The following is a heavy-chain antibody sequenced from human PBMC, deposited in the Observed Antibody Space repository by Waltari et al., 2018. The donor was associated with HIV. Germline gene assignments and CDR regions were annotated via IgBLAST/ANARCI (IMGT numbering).Heavy chain of an antibody. D-gene: IGHD5-12*01. CDR2: FDPEDGET. CDR3: ATSGHGGPYYYYGLDV. J-gene: IGHJ6*02. Sequence: QVHLVQSGAAATQPGSSVKVACKLSGDTRSELTIHWVRQAPGKGHEWMGGFDPEDGETIHAQKFQDRVTMTEDTSTDTAYMELSSLTSEDTAVYFCATSGHGGPYYYYGLDVWGQGTTVTVSS. V-gene: IGHV1-24*01. CDR1: GDTRSELT.